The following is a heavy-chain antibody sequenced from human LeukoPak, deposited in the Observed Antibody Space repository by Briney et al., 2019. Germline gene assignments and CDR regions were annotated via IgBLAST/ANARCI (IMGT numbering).Heavy chain of an antibody. V-gene: IGHV1-2*02. Sequence: GASVKVSCKASGYTFTGYYMHWVRQAPGQGLEWMGWINPNSGGTNYAQKFQGRVTMTRDTSISTAYMELSRLRSDDTAVYYCARAPRVGTTYYYYYYGMDVWGQGTTVTVSS. CDR2: INPNSGGT. J-gene: IGHJ6*02. D-gene: IGHD1-1*01. CDR3: ARAPRVGTTYYYYYYGMDV. CDR1: GYTFTGYY.